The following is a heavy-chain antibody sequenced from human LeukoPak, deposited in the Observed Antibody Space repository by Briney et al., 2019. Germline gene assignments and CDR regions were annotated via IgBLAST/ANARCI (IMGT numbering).Heavy chain of an antibody. CDR2: IDWNGGTT. CDR3: AKDIVSGGSCYLDY. D-gene: IGHD2-15*01. Sequence: PGGSLRLSCAASGFTFDNSGMTWVRQVPGKGLEWVSGIDWNGGTTGYADSVKGRFTVSRDNAKNSLYLQMDSLRSEDSALYYCAKDIVSGGSCYLDYWGQGTLVTVSS. V-gene: IGHV3-20*04. J-gene: IGHJ4*02. CDR1: GFTFDNSG.